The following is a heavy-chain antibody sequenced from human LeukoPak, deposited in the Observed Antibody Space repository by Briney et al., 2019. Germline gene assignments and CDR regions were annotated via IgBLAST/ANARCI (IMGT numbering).Heavy chain of an antibody. CDR3: ATIFGVVIIGRIDY. CDR2: IYYSGST. J-gene: IGHJ4*02. D-gene: IGHD3-3*01. CDR1: GGSISSYY. V-gene: IGHV4-59*08. Sequence: SETLSLTCTVSGGSISSYYWSWIRQPPGKGLEWIGYIYYSGSTNYNPSLKSRVTISVDTSKNQFSLKLSSVTAADTAVYYCATIFGVVIIGRIDYWGQGTLVTVSS.